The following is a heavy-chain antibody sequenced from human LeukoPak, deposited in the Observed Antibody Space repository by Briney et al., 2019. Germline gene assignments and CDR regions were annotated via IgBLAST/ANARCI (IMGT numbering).Heavy chain of an antibody. Sequence: GGSLRLSCAASGFTVSSNHMSWVRQAPGKGLEWVSSISGSGGSTYYADSVKGRFTIPRDNSKNTLYLQMNSLRTEDTAVYYCAKQGGTIFGVIIVRNFDYWGQGTLVTVSS. V-gene: IGHV3-23*01. D-gene: IGHD3-3*01. CDR2: ISGSGGST. CDR1: GFTVSSNH. J-gene: IGHJ4*02. CDR3: AKQGGTIFGVIIVRNFDY.